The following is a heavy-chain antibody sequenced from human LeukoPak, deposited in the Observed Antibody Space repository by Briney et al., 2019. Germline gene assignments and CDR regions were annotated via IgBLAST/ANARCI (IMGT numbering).Heavy chain of an antibody. D-gene: IGHD1-26*01. CDR3: ARERGSGSYLSDAFDI. V-gene: IGHV3-21*01. CDR2: ISSSSSYI. CDR1: GFTFSSYS. Sequence: GGSLRLSCAASGFTFSSYSMNWVRQAPGKGLEWVSSISSSSSYIYYADSVKGRFTISRDNAKNSLYLQMNSLRVEDTAVYYCARERGSGSYLSDAFDIWGQGTMVTVSS. J-gene: IGHJ3*02.